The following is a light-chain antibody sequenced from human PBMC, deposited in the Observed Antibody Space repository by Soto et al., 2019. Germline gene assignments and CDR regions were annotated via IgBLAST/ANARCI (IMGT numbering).Light chain of an antibody. CDR3: QQYGSP. J-gene: IGKJ3*01. CDR1: QSVSSSY. Sequence: ELVLTQSPGTLSLSPGERATLSCRASQSVSSSYLAWYQHKPGQAPRLLIFGASTRATGIPDRFSGSGSGTDFTLTISRLEPEDLAVYYCQQYGSPFGPGTKVDIK. V-gene: IGKV3-20*01. CDR2: GAS.